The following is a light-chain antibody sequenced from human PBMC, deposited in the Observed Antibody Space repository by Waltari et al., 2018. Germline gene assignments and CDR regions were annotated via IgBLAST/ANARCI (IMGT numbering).Light chain of an antibody. Sequence: DIQMTQSPSSLSASVGDRVTITCRASQSISSDLNWDQQKPGKAPKLLIYAASSLQSGVPSRFSGSGSGTDFTLTISSLQPEDFATYYCQQSYSTPRLTFGGGTKVEIK. CDR1: QSISSD. J-gene: IGKJ4*01. CDR2: AAS. V-gene: IGKV1-39*01. CDR3: QQSYSTPRLT.